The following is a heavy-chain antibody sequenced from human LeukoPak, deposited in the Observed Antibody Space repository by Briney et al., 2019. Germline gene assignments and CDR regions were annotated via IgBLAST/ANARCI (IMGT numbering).Heavy chain of an antibody. CDR1: GFTFSSYE. Sequence: GGALRLSCAASGFTFSSYEMNWVRQAPGKGLEWVSYISSSGSTIYYADSVKGRFTISRDNAKNSLYLQMNSLRAEDTAVYYCARGEGYCSGGSCYSVSYFDYWGQGTLVTVSS. CDR3: ARGEGYCSGGSCYSVSYFDY. D-gene: IGHD2-15*01. CDR2: ISSSGSTI. J-gene: IGHJ4*02. V-gene: IGHV3-48*03.